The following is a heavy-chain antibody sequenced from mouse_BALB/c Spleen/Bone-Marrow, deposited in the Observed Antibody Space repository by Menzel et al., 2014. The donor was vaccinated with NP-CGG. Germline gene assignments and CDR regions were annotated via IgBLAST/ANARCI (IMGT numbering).Heavy chain of an antibody. CDR2: IDPANGNT. CDR3: AGYCSFAY. D-gene: IGHD1-3*01. J-gene: IGHJ3*01. CDR1: GSNIKDTY. V-gene: IGHV14-3*02. Sequence: VQLQQSGAELVSPGASVRLSCTASGSNIKDTYIHWVMQRPEQGLEWIGRIDPANGNTKYDPKFQGKATITTDTSSNTAYLQLSSTTSEDNSGYGSAGYCSFAYWGQGTLVTVSA.